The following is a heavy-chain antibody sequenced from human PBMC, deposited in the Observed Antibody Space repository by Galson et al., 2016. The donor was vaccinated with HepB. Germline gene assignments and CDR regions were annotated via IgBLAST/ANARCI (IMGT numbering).Heavy chain of an antibody. J-gene: IGHJ1*01. CDR1: GYSFTSHG. Sequence: SVKVSCKASGYSFTSHGISWVRQAPGQGLEWMGWISVYNGNRNYAEKFQGRVTLTTDTSTSTAYMELKSLRSDDTAVYYCAREGYSDTWPAEYFQHWGQGTLVTVSS. V-gene: IGHV1-18*01. CDR3: AREGYSDTWPAEYFQH. CDR2: ISVYNGNR. D-gene: IGHD1-26*01.